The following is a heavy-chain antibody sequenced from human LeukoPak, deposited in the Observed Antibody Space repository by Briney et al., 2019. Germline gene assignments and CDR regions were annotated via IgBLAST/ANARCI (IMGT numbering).Heavy chain of an antibody. CDR1: GFTFSSYA. D-gene: IGHD6-13*01. J-gene: IGHJ4*02. CDR2: ISGSGGST. CDR3: AKASPPYSSSWYYFDY. Sequence: GGSLRLSCAASGFTFSSYAMNWVRQAPGKGPEWVSTISGSGGSTYYADSVKGRFTISRDNSKNTLYLQMNSLRAEDTAVYYCAKASPPYSSSWYYFDYWGQGTLVTVSS. V-gene: IGHV3-23*01.